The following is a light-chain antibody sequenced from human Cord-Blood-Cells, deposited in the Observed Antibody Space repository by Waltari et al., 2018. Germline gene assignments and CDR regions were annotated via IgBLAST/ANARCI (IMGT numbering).Light chain of an antibody. V-gene: IGKV1-39*01. CDR3: QQSYSTPRT. CDR1: QSISSY. J-gene: IGKJ1*01. CDR2: AAS. Sequence: DIQVTQSPSSLSASVGDRVTITCRASQSISSYLNWYQQKPGKAPKLLIYAASSLQSGVPSRFSGSESGTDFTLTISSLQPEDFATYYCQQSYSTPRTFGQGTKVEIK.